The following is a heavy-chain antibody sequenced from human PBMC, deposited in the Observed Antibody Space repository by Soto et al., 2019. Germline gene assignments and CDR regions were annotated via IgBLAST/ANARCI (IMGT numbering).Heavy chain of an antibody. Sequence: QVQLVQSGAEGKKPGSSVKVSCKASGGTFSSYAINWVRQAPGQGLEWMGGIIPIFATANYTQKFQGRVTLTADESTSTAYMDLSSLRSEDTAVYYCARGLKSGDYDPVAPWGQGTLVTVSS. V-gene: IGHV1-69*01. CDR3: ARGLKSGDYDPVAP. CDR2: IIPIFATA. D-gene: IGHD4-17*01. J-gene: IGHJ5*02. CDR1: GGTFSSYA.